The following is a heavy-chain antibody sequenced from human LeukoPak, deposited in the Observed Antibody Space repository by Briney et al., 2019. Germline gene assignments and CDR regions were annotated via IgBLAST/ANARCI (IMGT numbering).Heavy chain of an antibody. D-gene: IGHD3-10*01. V-gene: IGHV3-23*01. Sequence: GGSLRLSCAVSGITLSNHGMSWVRQAPGKGLEWVAGISGSGGGTHYADSVKGRFTVSRDNAKNTLHLQLNSLRAEDSAVYFCAKRGVVIRVILVGFHKEAYYFDSWGQGALVTVSS. CDR1: GITLSNHG. CDR2: ISGSGGGT. J-gene: IGHJ4*02. CDR3: AKRGVVIRVILVGFHKEAYYFDS.